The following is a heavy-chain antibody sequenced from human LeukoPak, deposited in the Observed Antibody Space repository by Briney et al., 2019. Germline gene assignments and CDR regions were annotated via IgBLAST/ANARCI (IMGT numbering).Heavy chain of an antibody. CDR2: ISGSGGST. CDR1: GFTFSSYA. J-gene: IGHJ4*02. CDR3: AKDLGMGGYDLQDAFDY. D-gene: IGHD3-22*01. Sequence: GGSLRLSCAASGFTFSSYAMSWVRQAPGKGLEWVSAISGSGGSTYYADSVKGRFTISRDNSKNMLYLQMNSLRAEDTAVYYCAKDLGMGGYDLQDAFDYWGQGTLVTVSS. V-gene: IGHV3-23*01.